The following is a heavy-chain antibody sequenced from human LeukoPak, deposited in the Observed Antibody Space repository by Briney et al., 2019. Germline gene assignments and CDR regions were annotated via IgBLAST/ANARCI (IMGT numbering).Heavy chain of an antibody. Sequence: ASVKVSCKASGYTFSGYYMHWVRQAPGQGLEWMGWMNPNSGNTGYAQKFQGRVTITRNTSISTAYMELSSLRSEDTAVYYCARVGDDYGSGSYYRFDPWGQGTLVTVSS. V-gene: IGHV1-8*03. D-gene: IGHD3-10*01. CDR2: MNPNSGNT. CDR3: ARVGDDYGSGSYYRFDP. CDR1: GYTFSGYY. J-gene: IGHJ5*02.